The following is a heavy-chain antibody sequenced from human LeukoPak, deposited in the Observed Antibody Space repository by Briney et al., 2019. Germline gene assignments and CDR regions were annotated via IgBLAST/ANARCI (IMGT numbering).Heavy chain of an antibody. CDR1: GASISSYY. D-gene: IGHD3-16*01. V-gene: IGHV4-59*01. CDR2: IYYSGST. J-gene: IGHJ4*02. CDR3: ARAWGAEYFDY. Sequence: SSETLSLTCTVSGASISSYYWSWIRQPPGKGLEWIGYIYYSGSTNYNPSLKSRVTISVDTSKNQFSLKLSSVTAADTAVYYCARAWGAEYFDYWGQGTLVTVSS.